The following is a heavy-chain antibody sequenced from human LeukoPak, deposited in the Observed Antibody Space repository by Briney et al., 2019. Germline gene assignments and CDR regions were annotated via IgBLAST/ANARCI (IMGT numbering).Heavy chain of an antibody. V-gene: IGHV3-74*01. CDR2: INSDGSST. J-gene: IGHJ3*02. CDR1: GFTFSSYW. D-gene: IGHD4-17*01. Sequence: GGSLRLSCAASGFTFSSYWMNWVRQAPGKGLVWVSRINSDGSSTNYADSVKGRFTISRDNSKNTLYLQMNSLRAEDTAVYYCAKKYGDYAVSPGAFDIWGQGTMVTVSS. CDR3: AKKYGDYAVSPGAFDI.